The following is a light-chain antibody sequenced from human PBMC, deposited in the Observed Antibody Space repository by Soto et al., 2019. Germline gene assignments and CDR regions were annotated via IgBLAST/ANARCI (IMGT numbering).Light chain of an antibody. CDR3: QQYTDWL. Sequence: EIVMTQSPATLSVSPGETATLSCRASQSISSKLVWYQQRPGQAPRLLIYGASTRATGVPARFSDSGSGTEFTLTISSLQSEDFAVYYCQQYTDWLFGQGTKVEIK. CDR1: QSISSK. J-gene: IGKJ1*01. V-gene: IGKV3-15*01. CDR2: GAS.